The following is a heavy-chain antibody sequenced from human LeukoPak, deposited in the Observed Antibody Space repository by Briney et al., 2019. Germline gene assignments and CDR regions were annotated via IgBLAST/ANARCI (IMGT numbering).Heavy chain of an antibody. J-gene: IGHJ4*02. CDR2: ISGSGGST. V-gene: IGHV3-23*01. CDR1: GFIFSSYV. CDR3: AKGGGQQLVSNDY. D-gene: IGHD6-13*01. Sequence: PGGSLRLSCEASGFIFSSYVMGWVRQAPGKGLEWVSAISGSGGSTYYADSVKGRFTISRDNSKNTLYLQMNSLRAEDTAVYYCAKGGGQQLVSNDYWGQGTLVTVSS.